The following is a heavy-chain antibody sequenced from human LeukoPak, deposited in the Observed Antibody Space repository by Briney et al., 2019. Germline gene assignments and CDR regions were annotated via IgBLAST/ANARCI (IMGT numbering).Heavy chain of an antibody. D-gene: IGHD6-25*01. CDR2: IIYQTGSS. CDR1: GYSISRGYH. Sequence: ASETLSLTCSVSGYSISRGYHWGWIRPSPGKGLEWIGSIIYQTGSSYHNPSLKSRVTMSVDTSKNQFSLRLSSVTAADTAVYYCTRGGRAAAATIDFWGQGTLVIVSS. CDR3: TRGGRAAAATIDF. J-gene: IGHJ4*02. V-gene: IGHV4-38-2*02.